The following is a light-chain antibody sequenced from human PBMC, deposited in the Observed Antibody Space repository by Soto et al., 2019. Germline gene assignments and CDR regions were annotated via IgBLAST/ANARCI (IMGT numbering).Light chain of an antibody. CDR1: QNIESN. CDR3: QQCNNWPPLT. J-gene: IGKJ4*01. CDR2: TAS. Sequence: DIVMTQSPVTLSVSPGESATLSCRASQNIESNLAWYQQKPGQSPRLLIYTASTRASGIPARFSGSGYGTEFTLFISSLQSVDSAVYYCQQCNNWPPLTFGGGTKVEIK. V-gene: IGKV3-15*01.